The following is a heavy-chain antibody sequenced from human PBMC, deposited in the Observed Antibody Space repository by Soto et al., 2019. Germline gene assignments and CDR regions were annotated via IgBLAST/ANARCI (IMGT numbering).Heavy chain of an antibody. Sequence: QVQLVQSGAEVKKPGSSVKVSCKASGGTFSSYAISWVRQAPGQGLEWMGGIIPIFGTADYAQKFQGRVTITAEESTSTAYMDLSSLRSEDTAVYYCARHLGGNHYYYGMDVWGQGTTVTVSS. V-gene: IGHV1-69*12. CDR1: GGTFSSYA. J-gene: IGHJ6*02. CDR2: IIPIFGTA. D-gene: IGHD3-16*01. CDR3: ARHLGGNHYYYGMDV.